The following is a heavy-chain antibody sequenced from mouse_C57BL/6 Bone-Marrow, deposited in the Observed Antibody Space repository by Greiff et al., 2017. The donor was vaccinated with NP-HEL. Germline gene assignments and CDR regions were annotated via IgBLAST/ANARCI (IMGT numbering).Heavy chain of an antibody. CDR3: ARGGNLLLLFAY. D-gene: IGHD1-1*01. Sequence: EVQGVESGGGLVKPGGSLKLSCAASGFTFSSYAMSWVRQTPEKRLEWVATISDGGSYTYYPDNVKGRFTISRDNAKNNLYLQMSHLKSEDTAMYYCARGGNLLLLFAYWGQGTLVTVSA. J-gene: IGHJ3*01. CDR2: ISDGGSYT. CDR1: GFTFSSYA. V-gene: IGHV5-4*01.